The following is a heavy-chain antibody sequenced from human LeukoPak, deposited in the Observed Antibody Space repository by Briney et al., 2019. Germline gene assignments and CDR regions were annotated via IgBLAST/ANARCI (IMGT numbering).Heavy chain of an antibody. CDR2: IKQDGSEK. CDR1: GFTFSSYW. Sequence: PGGSLRLSCAASGFTFSSYWMSWVRQAPGKGLEWVANIKQDGSEKSYVDSVKGRFTISRDNAKNSLYLQMNSLRAEDTAVYYCARTKAPYSSSRYAYSSGRDGSAFDIWGQGTMVTVSS. CDR3: ARTKAPYSSSRYAYSSGRDGSAFDI. D-gene: IGHD6-13*01. J-gene: IGHJ3*02. V-gene: IGHV3-7*01.